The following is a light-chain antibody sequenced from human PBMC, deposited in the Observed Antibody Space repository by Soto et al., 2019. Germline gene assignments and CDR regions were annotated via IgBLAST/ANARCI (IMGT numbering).Light chain of an antibody. Sequence: EIVMTQSPATLSVSPGERATLSCRASQSVSGNLSWYQQKPRQAPRLLIYDASSRATGIPARFSGSGSGTEITLTIISLEPEDFAVYYCQQRSNWPPITFGQGTRLEIK. CDR1: QSVSGN. CDR2: DAS. V-gene: IGKV3-11*01. CDR3: QQRSNWPPIT. J-gene: IGKJ5*01.